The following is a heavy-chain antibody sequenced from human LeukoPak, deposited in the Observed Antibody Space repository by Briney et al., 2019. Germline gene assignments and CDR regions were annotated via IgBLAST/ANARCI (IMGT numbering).Heavy chain of an antibody. V-gene: IGHV3-23*01. CDR1: GFTFSSYA. J-gene: IGHJ4*02. Sequence: TGGSLRLSCAASGFTFSSYAMSWVRQAPGKGLEWVSGISESGGSTYYADSVKGRSTISRDNSKNTLFLQMNSLRAGDTAVYYCAKDHIRRDGYSDFDYWGQGTLVTVSS. CDR3: AKDHIRRDGYSDFDY. D-gene: IGHD5-24*01. CDR2: ISESGGST.